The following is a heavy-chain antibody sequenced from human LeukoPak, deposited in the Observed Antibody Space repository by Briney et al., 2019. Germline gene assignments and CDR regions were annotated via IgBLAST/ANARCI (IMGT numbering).Heavy chain of an antibody. Sequence: SETLSLTCSVSGGSINRSSYYWGWIRQAPGKGLEWIGSVYYDGNTYYNPNPSLKSRATVSMDTFRNQFSLKLRSVTAADTAVYYCTKDSGHHRTDCWGQGTLVTVSS. D-gene: IGHD1-26*01. CDR1: GGSINRSSYY. CDR3: TKDSGHHRTDC. CDR2: VYYDGNT. V-gene: IGHV4-39*02. J-gene: IGHJ4*02.